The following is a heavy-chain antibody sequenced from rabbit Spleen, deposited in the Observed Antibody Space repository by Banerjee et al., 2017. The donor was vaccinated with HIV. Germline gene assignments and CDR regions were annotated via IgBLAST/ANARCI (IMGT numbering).Heavy chain of an antibody. D-gene: IGHD2-1*01. CDR2: IYTDGSGST. CDR3: ARGSAAMTMVITGYYLNL. Sequence: QSLEESGGDLVKPGASLTLTCTASGFSFSSSYYMCWVRQAPGKGLEWIGCIYTDGSGSTAYASWAKGRFTISKTSSTTVTLQMPSLTAADTATYFCARGSAAMTMVITGYYLNLWGPGTLVTVS. J-gene: IGHJ4*01. V-gene: IGHV1S40*01. CDR1: GFSFSSSYY.